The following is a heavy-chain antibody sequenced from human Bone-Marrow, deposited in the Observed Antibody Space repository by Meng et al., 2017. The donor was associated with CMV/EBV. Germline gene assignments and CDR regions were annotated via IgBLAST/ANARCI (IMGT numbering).Heavy chain of an antibody. Sequence: GGSLRLSCAASGFTFSSYSMNWVRQAPGKGLEWVSSISSSSSYIYYADSVKGRFTISRDNAKNSLYLQMNSLRAEDTAVYYCANEANWGPLPDYWGQGTLVTVSS. CDR1: GFTFSSYS. J-gene: IGHJ4*02. CDR3: ANEANWGPLPDY. D-gene: IGHD7-27*01. V-gene: IGHV3-21*01. CDR2: ISSSSSYI.